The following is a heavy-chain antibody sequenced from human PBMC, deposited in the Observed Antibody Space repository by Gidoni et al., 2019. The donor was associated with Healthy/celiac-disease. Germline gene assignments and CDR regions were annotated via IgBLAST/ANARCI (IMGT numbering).Heavy chain of an antibody. V-gene: IGHV3-30*02. CDR1: GFTFSSTG. CDR2: ISYDGSNK. CDR3: AKDRHCSSTSCYWYYYYMDV. J-gene: IGHJ6*03. D-gene: IGHD2-2*01. Sequence: QVQLVEAGGGVVHPGGSLSTSCAASGFTFSSTGWHWVRQAPGKGLEWVAFISYDGSNKYYADSVKGRFTISRDNSKNTLYLQMNSLRAEDTALYYCAKDRHCSSTSCYWYYYYMDVWGKGTTVTVSS.